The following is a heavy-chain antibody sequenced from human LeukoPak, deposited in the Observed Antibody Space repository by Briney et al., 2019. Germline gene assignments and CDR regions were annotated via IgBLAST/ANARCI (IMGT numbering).Heavy chain of an antibody. CDR3: AVGNYYYGSGTLFDY. CDR1: GFTFSSYA. V-gene: IGHV3-30*04. CDR2: ISYDGSNK. Sequence: PGGSLRLSCAASGFTFSSYAMHWVRQAPGKGLEWVAVISYDGSNKYYADSVKGRFTISRDNSKNTLYLQMNSLRAEDTAVYYCAVGNYYYGSGTLFDYWGQGTLVTVSS. J-gene: IGHJ4*02. D-gene: IGHD3-10*01.